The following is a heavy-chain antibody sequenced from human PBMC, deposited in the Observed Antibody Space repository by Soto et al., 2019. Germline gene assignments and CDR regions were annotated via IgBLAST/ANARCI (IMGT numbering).Heavy chain of an antibody. CDR3: AKDAVYYYDSSGSRFDT. Sequence: PGGSLRLSCAASGFTFSSYAMSWVRQAPGKGLEWVSTISGSGGSTYYADSVKGRFTISRDNSKNTLYLQMNSLRAEDTAVYYCAKDAVYYYDSSGSRFDTWGQGTLVTVSS. CDR2: ISGSGGST. V-gene: IGHV3-23*01. CDR1: GFTFSSYA. D-gene: IGHD3-22*01. J-gene: IGHJ5*02.